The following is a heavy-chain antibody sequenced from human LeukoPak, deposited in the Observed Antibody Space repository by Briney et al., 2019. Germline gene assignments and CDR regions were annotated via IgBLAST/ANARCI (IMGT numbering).Heavy chain of an antibody. CDR3: ARGDPNCSSTSCPSGYYYYYMDV. CDR2: IYYSGST. CDR1: GGSISSGDYY. D-gene: IGHD2-2*01. Sequence: SGTLSLTCTVSGGSISSGDYYWSWIRQPPGKGLEWIGYIYYSGSTYYNPSLKSRVTISVDTSKNQFSLKLSSVTAADTAVYYCARGDPNCSSTSCPSGYYYYYMDVWGKGTTVTVSS. V-gene: IGHV4-30-4*08. J-gene: IGHJ6*03.